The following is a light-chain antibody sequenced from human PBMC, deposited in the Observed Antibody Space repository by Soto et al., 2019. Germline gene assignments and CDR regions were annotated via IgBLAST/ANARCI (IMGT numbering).Light chain of an antibody. V-gene: IGKV3-20*01. CDR3: QQYGGPPPLLT. CDR2: AAS. CDR1: QTVSSTY. J-gene: IGKJ3*01. Sequence: ENVLTQSPGTLSLSPGERATLSCRASQTVSSTYLAWYQQKPGQAPRLLIYAASTRATGIPDRFSGSGSGTDFTLTIKRLEPEDFAVYYCQQYGGPPPLLTFGPGTKVDIK.